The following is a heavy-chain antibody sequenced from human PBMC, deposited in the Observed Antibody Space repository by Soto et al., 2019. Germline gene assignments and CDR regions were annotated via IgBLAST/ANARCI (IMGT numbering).Heavy chain of an antibody. Sequence: QVQLVESGGGVVQPGRSLRLSCAASGFTFSSYGMHWVRQAPGKGLEWVAVISYDGSNKYYADSVKGRFTISRDNSKNTLYLQMNSLRAEDTAVYYCLSWDAFDIWGQGTMVTVSS. CDR2: ISYDGSNK. J-gene: IGHJ3*02. CDR3: LSWDAFDI. V-gene: IGHV3-30*03. CDR1: GFTFSSYG.